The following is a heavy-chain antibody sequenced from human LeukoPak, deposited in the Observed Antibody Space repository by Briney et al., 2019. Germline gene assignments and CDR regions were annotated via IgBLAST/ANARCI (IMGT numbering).Heavy chain of an antibody. CDR1: GYTFTSYD. Sequence: GASVKVSCKASGYTFTSYDINWVRQATGQGLEWMGWMNPNSGNTGYAQKFQGRVTMTRDTSTSTVYMELSSLRSEDTAVYYCAGSRLWFGESWGQGTLVTVSS. V-gene: IGHV1-8*01. CDR2: MNPNSGNT. J-gene: IGHJ5*02. D-gene: IGHD3-10*01. CDR3: AGSRLWFGES.